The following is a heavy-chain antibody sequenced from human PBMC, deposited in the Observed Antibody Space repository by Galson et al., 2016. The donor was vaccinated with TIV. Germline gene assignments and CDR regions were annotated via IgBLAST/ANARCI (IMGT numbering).Heavy chain of an antibody. CDR3: TRDLGRRREY. V-gene: IGHV1-46*01. Sequence: SVKVSCKASVYTFTTYYIHWVRQAPGQGLEWMGVIDPSGGGTTYAQKFQARVTMTRDTSTSTVYMGLSSLKSEDTAVYYCTRDLGRRREYWGQGTLVTVSS. CDR1: VYTFTTYY. CDR2: IDPSGGGT. J-gene: IGHJ4*02. D-gene: IGHD1-26*01.